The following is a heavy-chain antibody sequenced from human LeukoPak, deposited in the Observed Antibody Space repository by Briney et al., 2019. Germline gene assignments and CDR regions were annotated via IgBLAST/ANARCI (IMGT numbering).Heavy chain of an antibody. CDR2: IYPGDSDT. CDR1: GYSFTSYW. CDR3: ARHRTYYYYYMDV. Sequence: GESLKISCKGSGYSFTSYWSGWVRQMPGKGLEWMGIIYPGDSDTRYSPSFQGQVTISADKSISTAYLQWSSLKASDTAMYYCARHRTYYYYYMDVWGKGTTVTVSS. J-gene: IGHJ6*03. V-gene: IGHV5-51*01.